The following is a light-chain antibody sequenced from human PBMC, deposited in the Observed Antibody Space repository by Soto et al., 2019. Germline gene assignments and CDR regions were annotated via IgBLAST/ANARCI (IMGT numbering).Light chain of an antibody. J-gene: IGKJ1*01. CDR2: GAS. V-gene: IGKV3-20*01. Sequence: EILLTQSPGTLSLSPGERATLSCRASQSVSSRSLAWYQQKPGQAPRLLISGASSRDADIPDRFSGSGSGTDFTLTINRLEPEDFEVYYCQQYDSSPRTFGQGTKVDIK. CDR1: QSVSSRS. CDR3: QQYDSSPRT.